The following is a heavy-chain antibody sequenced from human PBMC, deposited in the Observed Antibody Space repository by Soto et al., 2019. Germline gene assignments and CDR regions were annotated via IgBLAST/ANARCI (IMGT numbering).Heavy chain of an antibody. D-gene: IGHD2-21*02. V-gene: IGHV3-11*01. Sequence: GVLRLSCAASGFTFSDYYMSWIRQAPGKGLEWNSYISNSGYTIYYADSVKGRFSISRDNAKKSLSLQVNSLRAEDTAVYYCARIHGGDSGDAFDIWGQGTMVTVSS. J-gene: IGHJ3*02. CDR1: GFTFSDYY. CDR3: ARIHGGDSGDAFDI. CDR2: ISNSGYTI.